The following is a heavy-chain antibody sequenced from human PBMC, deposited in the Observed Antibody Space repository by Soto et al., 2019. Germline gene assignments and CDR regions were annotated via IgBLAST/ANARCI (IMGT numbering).Heavy chain of an antibody. CDR3: ARGRTGYCSGGSCYSKRGGWFDP. CDR1: GGSFSGYY. Sequence: QVQLQQWGAGLLKPSETLSLTCAVYGGSFSGYYWSWIRQPPGKGLECIGEINHSGSTNYNPSLKCRVTISVDTSKNQFSLKLSSVTAADTAVYYCARGRTGYCSGGSCYSKRGGWFDPWGQGTLVTVSS. CDR2: INHSGST. D-gene: IGHD2-15*01. J-gene: IGHJ5*02. V-gene: IGHV4-34*01.